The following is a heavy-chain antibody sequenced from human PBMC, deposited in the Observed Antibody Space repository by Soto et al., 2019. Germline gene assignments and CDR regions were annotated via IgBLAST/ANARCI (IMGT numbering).Heavy chain of an antibody. J-gene: IGHJ6*03. Sequence: QLQLQESGPGLVKPSETLSLTCTVSGGSISSSSYYWGWIRQPPGKGLEWIGSIYYSGSTYYNPSLKRRVTISVDTSKNQFSLKLSSVTAADTAVYYCARQVYCSSTSCSYYYYYMDVWGKGTTVTVSS. CDR3: ARQVYCSSTSCSYYYYYMDV. V-gene: IGHV4-39*01. D-gene: IGHD2-2*01. CDR1: GGSISSSSYY. CDR2: IYYSGST.